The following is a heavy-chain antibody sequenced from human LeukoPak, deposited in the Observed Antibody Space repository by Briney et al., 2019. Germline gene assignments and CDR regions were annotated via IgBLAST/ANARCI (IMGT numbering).Heavy chain of an antibody. CDR3: ARRYGSGTPDY. D-gene: IGHD3-10*01. CDR2: INHSGST. V-gene: IGHV4-34*01. Sequence: SETLSLTCAVYGGSSSGYYWSWIRQPPGKGLEWIGEINHSGSTNYNPSLKSRVTISVDTSKNQFSLKLSSVTAADTAVYYCARRYGSGTPDYWGQGTLVTVSS. CDR1: GGSSSGYY. J-gene: IGHJ4*02.